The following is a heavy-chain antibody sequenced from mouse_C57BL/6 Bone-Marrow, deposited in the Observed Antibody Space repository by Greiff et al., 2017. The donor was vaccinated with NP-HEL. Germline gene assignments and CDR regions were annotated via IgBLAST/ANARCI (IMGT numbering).Heavy chain of an antibody. CDR2: ISSGSSTI. CDR1: GFTFSDYG. CDR3: ARGGYYGSSSWFAY. D-gene: IGHD1-1*01. Sequence: DVMLVESGGGLVKPGGSLKLSCAASGFTFSDYGMHWVRQAPEKGLEWVAYISSGSSTIYYADTVKGRFTISRDNAKNTLFLQMTSLRSEDTAMYYCARGGYYGSSSWFAYWGQGTLVTVSA. J-gene: IGHJ3*01. V-gene: IGHV5-17*01.